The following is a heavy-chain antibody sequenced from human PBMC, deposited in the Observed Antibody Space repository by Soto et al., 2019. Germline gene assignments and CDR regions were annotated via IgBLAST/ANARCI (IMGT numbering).Heavy chain of an antibody. D-gene: IGHD3-22*01. V-gene: IGHV2-5*02. CDR3: AHKPKDYDSSGFGY. CDR2: IYWDEDK. Sequence: QITVKASGPTLVKPTQNLTLTCTLSGFSLITNGVGVGWIRQPPGKALEWLALIYWDEDKRAITSLKRRLTITRDTSKNQVVLTMTNMDPVDTATYYCAHKPKDYDSSGFGYWGQGTLVTVSS. CDR1: GFSLITNGVG. J-gene: IGHJ4*02.